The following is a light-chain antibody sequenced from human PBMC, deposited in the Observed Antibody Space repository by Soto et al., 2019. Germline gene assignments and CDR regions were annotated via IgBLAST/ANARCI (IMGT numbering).Light chain of an antibody. CDR2: KAS. J-gene: IGKJ2*01. CDR1: QSISSW. V-gene: IGKV1-5*03. Sequence: DIQMTQSPSTLPASVGDRVTIPCRASQSISSWLAWYQQKPGKAPKLLIHKASTLESGVPSRFSGSGSGTEFTLTISSLQSEDFATYYCQQYQSYSYTFGQGTKLDIK. CDR3: QQYQSYSYT.